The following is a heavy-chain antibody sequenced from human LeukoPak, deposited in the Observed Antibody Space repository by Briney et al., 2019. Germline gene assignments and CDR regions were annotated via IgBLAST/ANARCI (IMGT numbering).Heavy chain of an antibody. CDR1: GFTFSSYW. CDR2: ISSYGSST. D-gene: IGHD3-22*01. V-gene: IGHV3-74*01. Sequence: PGGSLRLSCAASGFTFSSYWMHWVRQAPGKGLVWVSRISSYGSSTNYADSVKGRFTISRDNAKNTLYLQMNSLRAEDTAVYFCARMYYHDSSDYYWAPDYWGQGTLVTVSS. CDR3: ARMYYHDSSDYYWAPDY. J-gene: IGHJ4*02.